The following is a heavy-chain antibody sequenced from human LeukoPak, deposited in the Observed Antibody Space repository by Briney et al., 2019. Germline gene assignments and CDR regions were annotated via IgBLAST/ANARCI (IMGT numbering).Heavy chain of an antibody. CDR2: ISGYNGHT. J-gene: IGHJ3*02. CDR3: ASHYYDSSGYYPDAFDI. D-gene: IGHD3-22*01. Sequence: ASVKVSCKASGYTFTNYGLSWVRQAPGQGLEWMGWISGYNGHTNYAQKVQGRVTMTIDTSTSTAYMELRSLRSDDTAVYYCASHYYDSSGYYPDAFDIWGQGTMVTVSS. V-gene: IGHV1-18*01. CDR1: GYTFTNYG.